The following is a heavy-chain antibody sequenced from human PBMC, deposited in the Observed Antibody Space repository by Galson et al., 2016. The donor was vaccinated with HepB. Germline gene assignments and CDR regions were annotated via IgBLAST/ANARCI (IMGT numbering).Heavy chain of an antibody. V-gene: IGHV3-30*03. D-gene: IGHD4-11*01. Sequence: SLRLSCAASGFTFSWFGMHWVRQAPGKGLEWVAAISYDGVAVILYDASDKYYADYVRGRFTISRDNSKNTLYLQMHSQRAEDTAVYYCATDSATVSHEIRDYFAYWGQGTLVTVSS. CDR1: GFTFSWFG. J-gene: IGHJ4*02. CDR3: ATDSATVSHEIRDYFAY. CDR2: ILYDASDK.